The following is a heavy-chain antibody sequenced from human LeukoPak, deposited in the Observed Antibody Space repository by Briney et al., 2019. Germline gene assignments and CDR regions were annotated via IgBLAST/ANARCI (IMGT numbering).Heavy chain of an antibody. Sequence: PGGSLRLSCAASGFTFSSYEMNWVRQAPGKGLEWVSYISSSGSTIYYADSVKGRFTISRGNAKNSLYLQMNSLRAEDTAVYYCARDLHYYGSGSYYNPDFDYWGQGTLVTVSS. D-gene: IGHD3-10*01. CDR2: ISSSGSTI. V-gene: IGHV3-48*03. J-gene: IGHJ4*02. CDR3: ARDLHYYGSGSYYNPDFDY. CDR1: GFTFSSYE.